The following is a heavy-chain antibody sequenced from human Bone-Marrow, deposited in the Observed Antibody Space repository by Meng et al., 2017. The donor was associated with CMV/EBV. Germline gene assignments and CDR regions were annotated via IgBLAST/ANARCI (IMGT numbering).Heavy chain of an antibody. Sequence: GESLKISCAASGFTFRSYAMSWVRQAPGKGLEWVSAISGSGGSTYYADSVKGRFTISRDNSKNTLYLQMKSLRAEDTAVYYCAKNMGTIFGVVSYYYYGMDVWGQGITVTVSS. D-gene: IGHD3-3*01. V-gene: IGHV3-23*01. CDR2: ISGSGGST. CDR1: GFTFRSYA. J-gene: IGHJ6*02. CDR3: AKNMGTIFGVVSYYYYGMDV.